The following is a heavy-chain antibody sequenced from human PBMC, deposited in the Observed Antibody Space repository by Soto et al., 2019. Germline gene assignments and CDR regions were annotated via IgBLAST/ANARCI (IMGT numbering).Heavy chain of an antibody. D-gene: IGHD3-9*01. V-gene: IGHV1-69*01. CDR3: GRGKMREMATILRDKWFDP. CDR2: IIPIFGTS. CDR1: GDTFNNHA. J-gene: IGHJ5*02. Sequence: QVQLVQSGAEVKKPGSSVKVSCKASGDTFNNHAINWVRQAPGQGLEWMGGIIPIFGTSNYAQKFQGRVTLTADESTRTAYMELSSLRSEDTAVYYSGRGKMREMATILRDKWFDPWGQGTLVTVSS.